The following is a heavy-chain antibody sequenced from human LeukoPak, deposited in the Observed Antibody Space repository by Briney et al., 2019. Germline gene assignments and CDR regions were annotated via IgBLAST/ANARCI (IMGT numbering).Heavy chain of an antibody. CDR3: ASVLDY. CDR2: IAYDGSDK. V-gene: IGHV3-30*03. Sequence: GGSLRLSCAASGFTFSNAWMSWVRQAPGKGLEWVAVIAYDGSDKYYADSVRGRFTISRDNSKNTVYLQMNNLKTEDTAVYYCASVLDYWGQGILVTVSS. J-gene: IGHJ4*02. CDR1: GFTFSNAW.